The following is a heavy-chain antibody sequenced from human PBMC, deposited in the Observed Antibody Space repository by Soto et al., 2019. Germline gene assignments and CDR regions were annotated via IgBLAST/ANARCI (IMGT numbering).Heavy chain of an antibody. CDR1: GGSISSYY. V-gene: IGHV4-59*01. CDR2: IYYSGST. J-gene: IGHJ5*02. CDR3: ARGYSSSWYWGNWFDP. Sequence: SETLSLTCTVSGGSISSYYWSWIRQPPGKGLEWIGYIYYSGSTNYNPSLKSRVTISVATSKNQFSLKLSSVTAADTAVYYCARGYSSSWYWGNWFDPWGQGTLVTVSS. D-gene: IGHD6-13*01.